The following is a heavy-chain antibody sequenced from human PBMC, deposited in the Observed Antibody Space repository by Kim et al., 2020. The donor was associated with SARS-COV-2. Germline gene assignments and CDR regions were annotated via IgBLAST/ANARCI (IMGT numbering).Heavy chain of an antibody. V-gene: IGHV3-33*01. J-gene: IGHJ4*02. CDR3: ARELSSYRQHLDY. CDR1: GFTFSSYG. D-gene: IGHD2-2*02. Sequence: GGSLRLSCAASGFTFSSYGMHWVRQAPGKGLEWVAVIWYDGSNKYYADSVKGRFTISRDNSKNTLYLQMNSLRAEDTAVYYCARELSSYRQHLDYWGQGTLVTVSS. CDR2: IWYDGSNK.